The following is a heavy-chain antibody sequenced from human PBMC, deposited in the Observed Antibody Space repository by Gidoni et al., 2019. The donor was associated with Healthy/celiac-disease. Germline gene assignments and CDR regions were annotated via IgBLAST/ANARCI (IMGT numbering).Heavy chain of an antibody. V-gene: IGHV1-18*01. CDR1: VYTFTSYG. CDR3: ARDSTLSGKLRFLEWSHSNDAFDI. J-gene: IGHJ3*02. D-gene: IGHD3-3*01. CDR2: ISAYNGNT. Sequence: QVQLVQSGAEVKKPGASVKVSCKASVYTFTSYGISWVRQAPGQGLEWMGWISAYNGNTNYAQKLQGRVTMTTDTSTSTAYMELRSLRSDDTAVYYCARDSTLSGKLRFLEWSHSNDAFDIWGQGTMVTVSS.